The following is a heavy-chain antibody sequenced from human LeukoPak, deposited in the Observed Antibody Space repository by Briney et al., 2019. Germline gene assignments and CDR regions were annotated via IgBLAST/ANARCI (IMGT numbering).Heavy chain of an antibody. J-gene: IGHJ3*02. Sequence: WETLSLTRTVSGGSISTYYWSWIRQPPGKGLEWIGYIYYSGSTNYNPSLKSRVTISVDTSKNQFSLKLSSVTAADTAVYYCARVSSSWSDAFDIWGQGTMITASS. CDR3: ARVSSSWSDAFDI. CDR1: GGSISTYY. CDR2: IYYSGST. D-gene: IGHD6-13*01. V-gene: IGHV4-59*01.